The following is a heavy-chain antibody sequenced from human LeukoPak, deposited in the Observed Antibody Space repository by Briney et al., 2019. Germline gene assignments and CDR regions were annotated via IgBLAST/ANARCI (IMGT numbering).Heavy chain of an antibody. D-gene: IGHD6-19*01. Sequence: GRSLRLSCVVSGFTFDDYAMYWVRQAPGKGLEWVSGISWKSGSIGYADSVKGRFTISRDDAKNSLYLEMKSLRTEDTALYYCVKEGAVAGTFEFWGQEPWSPSPQ. CDR2: ISWKSGSI. V-gene: IGHV3-9*01. CDR1: GFTFDDYA. CDR3: VKEGAVAGTFEF. J-gene: IGHJ4*01.